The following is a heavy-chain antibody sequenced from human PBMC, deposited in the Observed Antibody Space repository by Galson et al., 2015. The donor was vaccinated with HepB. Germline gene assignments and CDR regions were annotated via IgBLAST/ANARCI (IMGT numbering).Heavy chain of an antibody. CDR1: GYTFTGYY. D-gene: IGHD3-10*01. CDR3: ARDWGVGGDLDY. V-gene: IGHV1-46*01. J-gene: IGHJ4*02. Sequence: SVKVSSKASGYTFTGYYMHWVRQAPGQGLEWMGIINPSGGSTSYAQKFQGRVTMTRDTSTSTVYMELSSLRSEDTAVYYCARDWGVGGDLDYWGQGTLVTVSS. CDR2: INPSGGST.